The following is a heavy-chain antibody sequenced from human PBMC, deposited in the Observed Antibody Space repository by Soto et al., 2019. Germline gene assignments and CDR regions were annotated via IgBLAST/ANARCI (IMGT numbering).Heavy chain of an antibody. V-gene: IGHV3-23*01. J-gene: IGHJ4*02. CDR1: GFTFSSYA. D-gene: IGHD2-15*01. CDR2: ISGSGGST. Sequence: GGSLRLSCAASGFTFSSYAMSWVRQAPGKGLEWVSAISGSGGSTYYADSVKGRFTISRDNSKNTLYLQMNSLRAEDTAVYYCAKVATSFRDSYYFDYWGQGTLVTVAS. CDR3: AKVATSFRDSYYFDY.